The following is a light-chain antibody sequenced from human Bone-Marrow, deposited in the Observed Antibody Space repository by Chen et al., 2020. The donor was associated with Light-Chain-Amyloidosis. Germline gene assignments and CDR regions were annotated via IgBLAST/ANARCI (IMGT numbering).Light chain of an antibody. J-gene: IGKJ2*01. V-gene: IGKV3-20*01. Sequence: EIILTQSSGTLSLSPGETATLSCRASQSVSRNYLAWYQQKPGQTPRLLIYGTSSRATGVPDRFSGSGSGTDFTLAIRRLEPEDFAVYYCQHYANAPYTFGQGTKVEIK. CDR1: QSVSRNY. CDR2: GTS. CDR3: QHYANAPYT.